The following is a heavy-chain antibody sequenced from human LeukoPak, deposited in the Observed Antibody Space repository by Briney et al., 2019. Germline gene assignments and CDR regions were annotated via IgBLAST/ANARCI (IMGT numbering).Heavy chain of an antibody. Sequence: SETLSLTCAVSGGSISSSNWWSWVRQPPGKGLGWIGEIYHSGSTNYNPSLKSRVTISVDTSKNQFSLKLSSVTAADTAVYYCARRKNYYGSGSYYNAKPRPLNWFDPWGQGTLVTVSS. J-gene: IGHJ5*02. CDR2: IYHSGST. D-gene: IGHD3-10*01. CDR1: GGSISSSNW. V-gene: IGHV4-4*02. CDR3: ARRKNYYGSGSYYNAKPRPLNWFDP.